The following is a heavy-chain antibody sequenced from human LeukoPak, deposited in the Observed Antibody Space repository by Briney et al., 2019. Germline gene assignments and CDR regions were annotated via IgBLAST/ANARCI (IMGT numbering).Heavy chain of an antibody. CDR1: GGSFSGYS. J-gene: IGHJ4*02. CDR2: IYYSGST. D-gene: IGHD4/OR15-4a*01. CDR3: AREDYGQSIDY. V-gene: IGHV4-34*01. Sequence: SETLSLTCAVYGGSFSGYSWNWIRQPPGKGLEWIGSIYYSGSTYYNPSLKSRVTISVDTSKNQFSLKLSSVTAADTAVYYCAREDYGQSIDYWGQGTLVTVSS.